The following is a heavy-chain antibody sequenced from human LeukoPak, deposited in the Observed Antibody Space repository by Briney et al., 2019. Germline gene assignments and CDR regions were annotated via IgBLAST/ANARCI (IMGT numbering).Heavy chain of an antibody. CDR1: GFAFSDSY. D-gene: IGHD3-3*01. Sequence: GGSLRLSCAASGFAFSDSYMNWIRQAPGRGLEWISYISRSGTTIYYADSVKGRFTISRDNAKNSLYLQMNDLRAEDTAVYYCATDRGWRTSGYYLYYFEYWGQGTLVTYSS. CDR3: ATDRGWRTSGYYLYYFEY. CDR2: ISRSGTTI. J-gene: IGHJ4*02. V-gene: IGHV3-11*04.